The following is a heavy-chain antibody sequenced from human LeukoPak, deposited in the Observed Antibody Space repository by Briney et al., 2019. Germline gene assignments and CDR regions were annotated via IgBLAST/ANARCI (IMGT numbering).Heavy chain of an antibody. CDR2: IYSGGST. D-gene: IGHD3-10*01. CDR3: ARDSSMVRGVITRLSYGMDV. V-gene: IGHV3-66*01. J-gene: IGHJ6*02. CDR1: GFTVSSNY. Sequence: GGSLRLSCAASGFTVSSNYMSWVRQAPGKGLEWVSVIYSGGSTYYADSVKGRFTISRDNSKNTLYLQMNSLRAEDTAVYYCARDSSMVRGVITRLSYGMDVWGQGTTVTVSS.